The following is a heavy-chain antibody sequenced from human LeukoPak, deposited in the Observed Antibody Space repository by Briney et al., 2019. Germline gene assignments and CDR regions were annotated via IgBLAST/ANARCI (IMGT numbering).Heavy chain of an antibody. Sequence: EASVKVSCKGSGYTFTDYYLHWVGQAPGQGLEGVGYINPRDGGTSSPPNFRGRVTMTTDASSSTVYMELSRLTSDDTAIYYCAREGNGLLSKDLDYWGQGTLVTVSS. CDR3: AREGNGLLSKDLDY. CDR1: GYTFTDYY. J-gene: IGHJ4*02. D-gene: IGHD2-15*01. CDR2: INPRDGGT. V-gene: IGHV1-2*02.